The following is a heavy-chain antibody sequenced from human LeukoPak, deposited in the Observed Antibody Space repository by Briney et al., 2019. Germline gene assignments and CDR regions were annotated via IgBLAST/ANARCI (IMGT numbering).Heavy chain of an antibody. V-gene: IGHV3-30*02. D-gene: IGHD3-9*01. J-gene: IGHJ4*02. Sequence: PGGSLRLSCAASGFTFSSYGMHWVRQAPGKGLEWVAFIRYDGSNKYYADSVKGRFTISRDNSKNTLYLQMNSLRAENTAVYYCAKTHHYYDILAGYFDYRGQGTLVTVSS. CDR3: AKTHHYYDILAGYFDY. CDR2: IRYDGSNK. CDR1: GFTFSSYG.